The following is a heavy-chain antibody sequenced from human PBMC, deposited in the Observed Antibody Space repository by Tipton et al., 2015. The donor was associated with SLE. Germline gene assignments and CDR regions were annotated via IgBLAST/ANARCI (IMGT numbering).Heavy chain of an antibody. Sequence: GSLRLSCAASGFAFSSYEMNWVRQAPGKGLEWVSYISSNIRDIYYADSVKGRFTISRDNAKNSLYLHMTSLRPEDTAVYYCARAVVGTGLDFWGQGTLVTVSS. D-gene: IGHD6-19*01. CDR1: GFAFSSYE. V-gene: IGHV3-48*03. J-gene: IGHJ4*02. CDR3: ARAVVGTGLDF. CDR2: ISSNIRDI.